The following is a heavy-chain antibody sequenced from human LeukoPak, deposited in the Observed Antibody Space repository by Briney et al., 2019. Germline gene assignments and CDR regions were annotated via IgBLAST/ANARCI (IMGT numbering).Heavy chain of an antibody. J-gene: IGHJ1*01. V-gene: IGHV3-74*01. CDR2: IKSDGST. Sequence: GGSLRLSCAASGFTFSTYWMHWVRQAPGKGLVWVSRIKSDGSTNYADSVKGRFTISRDNAKNTVSPQMNSLRPEDTGVYYCARAPSEIGGYYPEYFRHWGQGTLVTVSS. CDR3: ARAPSEIGGYYPEYFRH. D-gene: IGHD3-22*01. CDR1: GFTFSTYW.